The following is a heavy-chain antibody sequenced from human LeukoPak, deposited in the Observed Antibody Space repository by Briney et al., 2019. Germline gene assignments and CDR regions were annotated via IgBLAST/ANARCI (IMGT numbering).Heavy chain of an antibody. CDR3: ARDRGTGYNTLDY. Sequence: PGGSLRLSCAASGFTFSSYWMHWVRKAPGKGLVWVSRINGDGSSTSYADSVKGRFTISRDNAKNTLYLQMNSLRAEDTAVYYCARDRGTGYNTLDYWGQGTLVTVSS. CDR1: GFTFSSYW. J-gene: IGHJ4*02. CDR2: INGDGSST. V-gene: IGHV3-74*01. D-gene: IGHD5-24*01.